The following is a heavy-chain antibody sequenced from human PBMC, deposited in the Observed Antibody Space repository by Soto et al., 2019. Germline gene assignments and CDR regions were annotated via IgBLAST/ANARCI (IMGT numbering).Heavy chain of an antibody. CDR2: IDSDGSST. CDR1: GFTFSSYW. Sequence: GGSLRLSCAASGFTFSSYWMHWVRQAPGKGLVWVSHIDSDGSSTTYADSVKGRFTISRDNAKNTLYLQMNSLRAEDTAVYYCAKDAKVGYSYGAPESDWGQGTLVTVSS. CDR3: AKDAKVGYSYGAPESD. D-gene: IGHD5-18*01. J-gene: IGHJ4*02. V-gene: IGHV3-74*01.